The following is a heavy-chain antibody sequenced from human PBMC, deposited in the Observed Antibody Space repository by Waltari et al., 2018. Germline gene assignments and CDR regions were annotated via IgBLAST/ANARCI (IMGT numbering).Heavy chain of an antibody. CDR2: IYSSGSA. CDR3: ARDVYDSTGYARFDY. V-gene: IGHV4-4*07. J-gene: IGHJ4*02. CDR1: GGSISSYY. Sequence: QVQLQESGPGLVKPSETLSLTCTVSGGSISSYYWSWIRQPPVRGLEWIGRIYSSGSASYNPSLKSRVTISVDKSKNQFSLKLNSVTAADTAVYYCARDVYDSTGYARFDYWGQGTLVTVSS. D-gene: IGHD3-22*01.